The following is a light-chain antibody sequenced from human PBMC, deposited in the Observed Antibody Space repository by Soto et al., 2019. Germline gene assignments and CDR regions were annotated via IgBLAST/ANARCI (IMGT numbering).Light chain of an antibody. J-gene: IGKJ1*01. CDR3: QQYNNWWT. CDR1: QIVSSN. CDR2: GAS. Sequence: IVLTQSPATLSVSPGERATLSCRASQIVSSNLAWYQQKPGQAHRLLIYGASTRATGIPARFSGSGSGTEFTLTISSLQSEDFAVYYCQQYNNWWTFGQGTKV. V-gene: IGKV3-15*01.